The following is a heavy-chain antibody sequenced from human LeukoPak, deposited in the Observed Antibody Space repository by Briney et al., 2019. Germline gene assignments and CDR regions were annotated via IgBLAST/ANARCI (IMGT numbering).Heavy chain of an antibody. CDR1: GGSISSCY. Sequence: PSETLSLTCTLSGGSISSCYWSWIRQPAGKGLEWIGRIYTSGSTNYNPSLKSGVTMSVDTSKNQFSLKLSSVTAAGTAVYYCARRPYYDSSKTSAFDIWGQGTMVAVSS. CDR2: IYTSGST. J-gene: IGHJ3*02. V-gene: IGHV4-4*07. D-gene: IGHD3-22*01. CDR3: ARRPYYDSSKTSAFDI.